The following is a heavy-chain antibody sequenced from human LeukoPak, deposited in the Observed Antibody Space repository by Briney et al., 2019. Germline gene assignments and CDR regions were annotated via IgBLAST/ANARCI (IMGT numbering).Heavy chain of an antibody. V-gene: IGHV4-38-2*02. CDR3: ARLQRTYYYDSSGYYPDY. CDR2: IYHSGST. D-gene: IGHD3-22*01. CDR1: GYSISSGYY. J-gene: IGHJ4*02. Sequence: PSETLSLTCTVSGYSISSGYYWGWIRQPPGKGLEWIGSIYHSGSTYYNPSLKSRVTISVDTSKNQFSLKLSSVTAADTAVYYCARLQRTYYYDSSGYYPDYWGQGTLVTVSS.